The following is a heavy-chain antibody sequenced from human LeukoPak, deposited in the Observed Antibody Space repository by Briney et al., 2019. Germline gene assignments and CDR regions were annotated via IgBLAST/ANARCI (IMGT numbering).Heavy chain of an antibody. CDR3: ATAPRFYYDSSGYYTP. D-gene: IGHD3-22*01. J-gene: IGHJ5*02. Sequence: ASVKVSCKASGYTFTGYYMHWMRQAPGQGLEWMGWINPNSGGTNYAQKFQGRVTMTRDTSISTAYMGLSRLRSDDTAVYYCATAPRFYYDSSGYYTPWGQGTLVTVSS. CDR2: INPNSGGT. CDR1: GYTFTGYY. V-gene: IGHV1-2*02.